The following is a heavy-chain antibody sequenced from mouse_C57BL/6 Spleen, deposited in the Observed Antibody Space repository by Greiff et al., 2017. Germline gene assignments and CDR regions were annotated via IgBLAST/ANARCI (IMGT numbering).Heavy chain of an antibody. CDR3: ARSEGLRDEGAY. D-gene: IGHD1-1*01. CDR1: GYTFTSYW. CDR2: IDPSDSYT. J-gene: IGHJ3*01. V-gene: IGHV1-50*01. Sequence: QVQLQQPGAELVKPGASVKLSCKASGYTFTSYWMQWVKQRPGQGLEWIGGIDPSDSYTNYNQKFKGKATLTVDTSSSTAYMQLSSLTSEDSAVYYCARSEGLRDEGAYWGQGTLVTVSA.